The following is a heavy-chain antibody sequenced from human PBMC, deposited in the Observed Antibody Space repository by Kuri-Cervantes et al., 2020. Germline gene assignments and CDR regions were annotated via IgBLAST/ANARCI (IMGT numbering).Heavy chain of an antibody. D-gene: IGHD3-22*01. CDR2: IIPILGIA. Sequence: SVKVSCKASGGTFSSYTISWVRQAPGQGLEWMGRIIPILGIANYAQKFQGRVTITADKSTSTAYMELSGLRSEDTAVYYCARDLAFYYDSSGLAGFDPWGQGTLVTVSS. CDR1: GGTFSSYT. CDR3: ARDLAFYYDSSGLAGFDP. V-gene: IGHV1-69*04. J-gene: IGHJ5*02.